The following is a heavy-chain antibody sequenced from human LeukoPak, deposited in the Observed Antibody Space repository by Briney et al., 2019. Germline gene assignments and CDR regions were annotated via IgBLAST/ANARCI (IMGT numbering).Heavy chain of an antibody. V-gene: IGHV4-38-2*01. CDR3: ARHTPRGSSLVYFDY. CDR1: GYSISSGYY. CDR2: IYHSGST. J-gene: IGHJ4*02. D-gene: IGHD6-13*01. Sequence: SETLSLTCAVSGYSISSGYYWGWIRPPPGTGLEWMGSIYHSGSTYYNPSLKSRVTISVDTNKNQFSLKLSSVTAADTAVYYCARHTPRGSSLVYFDYWGQGTLVTVSS.